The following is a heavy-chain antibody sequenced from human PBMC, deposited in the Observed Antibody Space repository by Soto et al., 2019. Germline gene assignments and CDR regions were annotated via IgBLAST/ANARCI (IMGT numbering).Heavy chain of an antibody. D-gene: IGHD6-13*01. CDR3: ARDQGSHPGD. Sequence: QVQLQESGPGLVRPSGTVSLTCAVSGVSISSDNWWSWVRQPPGKALEWIGEIHHSGSTNYNHSLKSRDTMSVVPSKDLFSMTLNSVTAADTAFYYCARDQGSHPGDWGQGTLVSVSS. V-gene: IGHV4-4*02. J-gene: IGHJ4*02. CDR1: GVSISSDNW. CDR2: IHHSGST.